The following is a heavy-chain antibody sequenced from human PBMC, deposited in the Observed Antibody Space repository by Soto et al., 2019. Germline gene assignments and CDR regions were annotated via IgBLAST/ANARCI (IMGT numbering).Heavy chain of an antibody. D-gene: IGHD2-15*01. J-gene: IGHJ4*02. CDR3: TTVRIVVVVAAVGRYFDY. CDR2: IKSKTDGGTT. V-gene: IGHV3-15*01. CDR1: GFTFSNAW. Sequence: GGSLRLSCAASGFTFSNAWMRWVRQDTGKGLEWVGRIKSKTDGGTTDYAAPVKGRFTISRDDSKNTLYLQMNSLKTEDTAVYYCTTVRIVVVVAAVGRYFDYWGQGTLVTVSS.